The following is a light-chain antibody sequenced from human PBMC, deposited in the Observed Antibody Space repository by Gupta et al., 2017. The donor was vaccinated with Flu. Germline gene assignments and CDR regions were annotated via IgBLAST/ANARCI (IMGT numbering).Light chain of an antibody. J-gene: IGLJ3*02. CDR3: TSDTTRNTWV. CDR2: EVR. Sequence: QSALTQPASVSGSPGQSITISCTGTSSDVGGYNSVSWYQQHPGKAPKVMIYEVRNRPSGVANRFSGSKAGNTASLTISGRQAEDEADYYCTSDTTRNTWVFGGGTKLTVL. CDR1: SSDVGGYNS. V-gene: IGLV2-14*01.